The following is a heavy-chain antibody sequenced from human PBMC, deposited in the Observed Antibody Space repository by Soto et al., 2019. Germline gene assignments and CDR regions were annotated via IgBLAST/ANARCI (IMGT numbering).Heavy chain of an antibody. CDR1: GFTVSGNY. CDR3: ARHVGFYWYFDL. V-gene: IGHV3-66*04. CDR2: IYTDGRT. J-gene: IGHJ2*01. Sequence: EMQLVESGGGLVQPGGSLRLSCAASGFTVSGNYMGWVRQTPGKGLDRVSSIYTDGRTYYSDSVRGRFAISTDNSKDTLYLQMNNLRADDTAIYYCARHVGFYWYFDLWGRGTLVTVSS. D-gene: IGHD1-26*01.